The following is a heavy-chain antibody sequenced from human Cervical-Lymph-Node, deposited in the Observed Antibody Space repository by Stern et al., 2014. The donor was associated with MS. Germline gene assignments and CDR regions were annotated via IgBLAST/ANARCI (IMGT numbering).Heavy chain of an antibody. Sequence: ESGPALVKPTQTLTLTCTFSGFSLSTSGLGVGWIRQPPGEALEWLAYIYWDDQKRYSPSLKSRLTITKDTSKNQVVLTPTNVDPVDTATYYCAHRTAGPFDYWGQGTLVTVSS. J-gene: IGHJ4*02. CDR3: AHRTAGPFDY. V-gene: IGHV2-5*02. CDR1: GFSLSTSGLG. CDR2: IYWDDQK.